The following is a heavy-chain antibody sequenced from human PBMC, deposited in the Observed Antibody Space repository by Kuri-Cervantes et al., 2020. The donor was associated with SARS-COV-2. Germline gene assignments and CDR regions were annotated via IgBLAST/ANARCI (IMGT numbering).Heavy chain of an antibody. CDR2: ISYDGSNK. CDR1: GFTFSSYA. V-gene: IGHV3-30-3*01. Sequence: GGSLRLSCAASGFTFSSYAMHWVRQAPGKGLEWVAVISYDGSNKYYADSVKGRFTISRDNSKNTLYLQMNSPRAEDTAVYYCARDPGRGDAFDIWGQGTMVTVSS. CDR3: ARDPGRGDAFDI. D-gene: IGHD3-10*01. J-gene: IGHJ3*02.